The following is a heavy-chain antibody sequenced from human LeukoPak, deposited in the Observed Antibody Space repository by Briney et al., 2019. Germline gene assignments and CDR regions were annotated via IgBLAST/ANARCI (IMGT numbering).Heavy chain of an antibody. J-gene: IGHJ4*02. CDR2: IKEDGSEN. CDR3: ARVDEFWSASRPFDS. Sequence: GGSLRLSCAASRFTFSAYWMSWARHPPGEGLEWVANIKEDGSENNSVESVKGRFNISRDNDKDSLYLQMNRLRAEATAVYYCARVDEFWSASRPFDSWGQGTLVTVSS. V-gene: IGHV3-7*01. CDR1: RFTFSAYW. D-gene: IGHD3-3*01.